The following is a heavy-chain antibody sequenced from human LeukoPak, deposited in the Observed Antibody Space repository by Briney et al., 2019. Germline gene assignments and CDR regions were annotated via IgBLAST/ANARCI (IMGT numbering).Heavy chain of an antibody. CDR3: AIGSYCSGGSCYPLFDY. CDR2: ISSNGGST. CDR1: GFTFSSYA. D-gene: IGHD2-15*01. V-gene: IGHV3-64*04. J-gene: IGHJ4*02. Sequence: GGSLRLSCSASGFTFSSYAMHWVRQAPGKGLEYVSAISSNGGSTYYADSVKGRFTISRDSSKNTLYLQMNSLRAEDTAVYYCAIGSYCSGGSCYPLFDYWGRGTLVTVSS.